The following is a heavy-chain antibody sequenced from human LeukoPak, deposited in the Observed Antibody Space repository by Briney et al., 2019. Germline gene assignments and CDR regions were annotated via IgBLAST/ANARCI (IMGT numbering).Heavy chain of an antibody. J-gene: IGHJ4*02. CDR2: IYYSGST. V-gene: IGHV4-31*03. CDR3: ARAYCGGDCYAPHYFDY. Sequence: PSETLSLTCTVSGGSISSGGYYWSWIRQHPGKGLEWIGYIYYSGSTYYNPSLESRVTISVDTSKNQFSLKLSSVTAADTAVYYCARAYCGGDCYAPHYFDYWGQGTLVTVSS. D-gene: IGHD2-21*02. CDR1: GGSISSGGYY.